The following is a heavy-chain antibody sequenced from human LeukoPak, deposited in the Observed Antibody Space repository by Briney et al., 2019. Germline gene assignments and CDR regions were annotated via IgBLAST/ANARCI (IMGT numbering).Heavy chain of an antibody. V-gene: IGHV3-73*01. CDR3: TGQPRGTGTLRY. J-gene: IGHJ4*02. Sequence: GGSLRLSCAASGFTFSDSPMHWVRQASGKGLGWVGRVRTKAARYATQYAASVKGRFTISRADSENTAFLQMNSLNTEDTAVYYCTGQPRGTGTLRYWGQGALVTVSS. CDR2: VRTKAARYAT. D-gene: IGHD3/OR15-3a*01. CDR1: GFTFSDSP.